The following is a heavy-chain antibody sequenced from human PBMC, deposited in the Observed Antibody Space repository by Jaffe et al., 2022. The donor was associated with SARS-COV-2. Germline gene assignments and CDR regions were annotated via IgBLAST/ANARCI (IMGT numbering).Heavy chain of an antibody. J-gene: IGHJ6*02. CDR1: GFTVSSNY. V-gene: IGHV3-66*02. CDR3: ARDSRRSGYSVAAPGKREYYYYYYGMDV. D-gene: IGHD3-3*01. Sequence: EVQLVESGGGLVQPGGSLRLSCAASGFTVSSNYMSWVRQAPGKGLEWVSVIYSGGSTYYADSVKGRFTISRDNSKNTLYLQMNSLRAEDTAVYYCARDSRRSGYSVAAPGKREYYYYYYGMDVWGQGTTVTVSS. CDR2: IYSGGST.